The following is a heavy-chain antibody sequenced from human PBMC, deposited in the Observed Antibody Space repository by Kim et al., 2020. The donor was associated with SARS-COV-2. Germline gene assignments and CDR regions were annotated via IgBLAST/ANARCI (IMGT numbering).Heavy chain of an antibody. CDR1: GGSISSSSYY. D-gene: IGHD5-18*01. Sequence: SETLSLTCTVSGGSISSSSYYWGWIRQPPGKGLEWIGSIYYSGSTYYNPSLKSRVTISVETSKNQFSLKLSSVTAADTAVYYCASPTAMASPYWYFDLWGRGTLVTVSS. CDR3: ASPTAMASPYWYFDL. CDR2: IYYSGST. J-gene: IGHJ2*01. V-gene: IGHV4-39*01.